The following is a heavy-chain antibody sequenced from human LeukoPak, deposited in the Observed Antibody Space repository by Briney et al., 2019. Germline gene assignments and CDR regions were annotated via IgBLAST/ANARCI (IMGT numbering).Heavy chain of an antibody. D-gene: IGHD4-17*01. J-gene: IGHJ4*02. V-gene: IGHV3-30*19. CDR3: ARAAPPWATTVTTYGGFDY. Sequence: PGGSLRLSCAASGFTFSSYGMHWVRQAPGKGLEWVAVIWYDGSNKYYADSVKGRFTISRDNSKNTLYLQMNSLRAEDTAVYYCARAAPPWATTVTTYGGFDYWGQGTLVTVSS. CDR2: IWYDGSNK. CDR1: GFTFSSYG.